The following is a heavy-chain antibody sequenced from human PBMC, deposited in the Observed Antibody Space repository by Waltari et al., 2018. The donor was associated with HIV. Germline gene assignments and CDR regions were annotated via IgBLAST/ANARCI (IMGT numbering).Heavy chain of an antibody. CDR3: AKGSAPGNFDY. J-gene: IGHJ4*02. D-gene: IGHD6-13*01. CDR2: ISYDGSNK. V-gene: IGHV3-30*18. CDR1: GFTFSSYG. Sequence: QVPLVESGGGVVPPGRSLRRSCAAAGFTFSSYGMHWVRQAPGKGLEWVAVISYDGSNKYYADSVKGRFTISRDNSKNTLYLQMNSLRAEDTAVYYCAKGSAPGNFDYWGQGTLVTVSS.